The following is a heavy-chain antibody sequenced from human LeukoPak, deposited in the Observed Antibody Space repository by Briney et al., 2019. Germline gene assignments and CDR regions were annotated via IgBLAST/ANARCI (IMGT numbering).Heavy chain of an antibody. CDR1: GYTFTGYY. V-gene: IGHV1-2*02. J-gene: IGHJ6*02. D-gene: IGHD3-9*01. CDR2: INPNSGGT. Sequence: GASVKVSCKASGYTFTGYYMHWVRQAPGQGLEWMGWINPNSGGTNYAQKFQGRVTMTRHTSISTAYMELSRLRSDDTAVYYCARDALRYFDWLGPGWPDYYYYYGMDVWGQGTTVTVSS. CDR3: ARDALRYFDWLGPGWPDYYYYYGMDV.